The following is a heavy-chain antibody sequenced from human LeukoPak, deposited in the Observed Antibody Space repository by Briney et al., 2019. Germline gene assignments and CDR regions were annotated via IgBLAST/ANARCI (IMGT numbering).Heavy chain of an antibody. D-gene: IGHD5-18*01. J-gene: IGHJ4*02. Sequence: GGSLRLSCAASGFTFSDFYRSWIRQAPGKGLEWVSYISSSGSTIYYADSVKGRFTISKDNAKNSLYLQMNSLRAEDTAVYYCARVMGPRYSYGPFDYWGQGTLVTVSS. CDR3: ARVMGPRYSYGPFDY. CDR2: ISSSGSTI. V-gene: IGHV3-11*01. CDR1: GFTFSDFY.